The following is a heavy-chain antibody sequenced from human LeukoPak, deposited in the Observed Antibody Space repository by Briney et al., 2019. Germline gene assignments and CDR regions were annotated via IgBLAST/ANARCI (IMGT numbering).Heavy chain of an antibody. CDR1: GFIFSNAA. D-gene: IGHD3-9*01. CDR3: AREGTPGYYYFDY. J-gene: IGHJ4*02. Sequence: GGSLRLSCAASGFIFSNAAMSWVRQAPGKGLEWVSVISATGFSTYYADSVKGRFTVSRDNSRNTVYLQMNSLRAEDTAVYYCAREGTPGYYYFDYWGQGTLVTVSS. V-gene: IGHV3-23*01. CDR2: ISATGFST.